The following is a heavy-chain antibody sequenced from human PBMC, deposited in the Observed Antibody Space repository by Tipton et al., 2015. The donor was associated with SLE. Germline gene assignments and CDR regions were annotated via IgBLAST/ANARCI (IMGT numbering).Heavy chain of an antibody. CDR1: GGSISGYY. CDR2: IYNSEST. D-gene: IGHD2-15*01. J-gene: IGHJ6*02. CDR3: TRGPYCSVDSCYRGMDV. Sequence: TLSLTCTVSGGSISGYYWSWIRQSPGEGLEWIGYIYNSESTNYNPSLKSRVTISVDTSKNQFSLNLRSVTAADTAVYYCTRGPYCSVDSCYRGMDVWGQGTTVTVSS. V-gene: IGHV4-59*12.